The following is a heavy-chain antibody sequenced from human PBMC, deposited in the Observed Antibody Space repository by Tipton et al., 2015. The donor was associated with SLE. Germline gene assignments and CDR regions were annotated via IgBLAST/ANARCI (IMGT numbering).Heavy chain of an antibody. CDR1: GGSISSSNW. Sequence: TLSLTCAVSGGSISSSNWWSWIRQPPGKGLEWIGYIYYSGSTYYNPSLKSRVTISVDTSKNQFSLKLSSVTAADTAVYYCAREDDSSGLYWGQGTLVTASS. D-gene: IGHD3-22*01. CDR2: IYYSGST. J-gene: IGHJ4*02. CDR3: AREDDSSGLY. V-gene: IGHV4-31*11.